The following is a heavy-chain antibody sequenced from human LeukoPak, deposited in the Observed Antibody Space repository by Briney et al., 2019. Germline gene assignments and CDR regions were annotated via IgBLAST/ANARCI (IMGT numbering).Heavy chain of an antibody. J-gene: IGHJ6*02. CDR1: GFTFSSYA. D-gene: IGHD5-24*01. CDR2: ISYRGGST. CDR3: AKVLQYYYYDMDV. Sequence: GGSLRLSCAASGFTFSSYAMSWVRQAPGKGLEWVSAISYRGGSTNYADSVKGRFTISRDNSKNTLYLQMNSLRAEDTAVYYCAKVLQYYYYDMDVWGQETTVTISS. V-gene: IGHV3-23*01.